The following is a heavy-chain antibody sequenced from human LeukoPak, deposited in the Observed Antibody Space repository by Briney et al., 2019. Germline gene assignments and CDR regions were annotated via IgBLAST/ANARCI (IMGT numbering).Heavy chain of an antibody. D-gene: IGHD6-19*01. V-gene: IGHV3-7*01. CDR2: IKQDGSEK. CDR1: GFTFSSYW. Sequence: GESLKISCAASGFTFSSYWMSWVRQAPGKGLEWVANIKQDGSEKYYVDSEKGRFTISRDNAKNSLYLQMNSLRAEDTAVYYCARERSSSGWYFGAFDIWGQGTMVTVSS. CDR3: ARERSSSGWYFGAFDI. J-gene: IGHJ3*02.